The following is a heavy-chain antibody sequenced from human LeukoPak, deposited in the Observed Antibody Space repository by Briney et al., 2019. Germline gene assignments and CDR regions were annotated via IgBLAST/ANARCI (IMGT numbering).Heavy chain of an antibody. CDR2: INPGDGGA. D-gene: IGHD3-22*01. Sequence: ASVKVSCKASGYTFTGHYIHWVRQTPGQGLEWMGIINPGDGGATCAQKFQGRVTMTRDTPTSTLYMEVSGLRSEDTAVYYCARKAPHDSSGWYFDLWGRGTLVTVSS. J-gene: IGHJ2*01. V-gene: IGHV1-46*01. CDR1: GYTFTGHY. CDR3: ARKAPHDSSGWYFDL.